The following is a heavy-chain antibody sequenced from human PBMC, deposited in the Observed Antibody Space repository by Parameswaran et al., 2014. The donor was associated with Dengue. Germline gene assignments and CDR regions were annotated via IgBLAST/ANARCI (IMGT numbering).Heavy chain of an antibody. V-gene: IGHV4-34*01. D-gene: IGHD2-2*01. Sequence: WIRQPGRLEWIGKSIIVEAPTTTVLKSRVTISVDTSKNQFSLKLSSVTAADTAVYYCARTYCSSTSCYWTWFDPWGQGTLVTVSS. J-gene: IGHJ5*02. CDR2: SIIVEAP. CDR3: ARTYCSSTSCYWTWFDP.